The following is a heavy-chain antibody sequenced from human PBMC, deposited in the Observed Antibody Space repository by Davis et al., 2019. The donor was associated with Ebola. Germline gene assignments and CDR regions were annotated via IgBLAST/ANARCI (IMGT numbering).Heavy chain of an antibody. J-gene: IGHJ6*02. V-gene: IGHV3-23*01. CDR3: AKFKLWYYYGSPSYYNLTGQGGGMDV. CDR2: VSGGGDTT. CDR1: GFTFSSYA. Sequence: PGGSLRLSCAASGFTFSSYAMSWVRQAPGKGLEWVSTVSGGGDTTYYADSVKGRFTISRDNSKSTLFLQMNSLRAEDTAVYYCAKFKLWYYYGSPSYYNLTGQGGGMDVWGQGTTVTVSS. D-gene: IGHD3-10*01.